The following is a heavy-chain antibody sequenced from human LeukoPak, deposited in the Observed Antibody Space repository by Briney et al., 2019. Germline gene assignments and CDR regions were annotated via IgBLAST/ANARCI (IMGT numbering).Heavy chain of an antibody. V-gene: IGHV4-39*07. D-gene: IGHD4-23*01. Sequence: TLSLTCTVSGGSISSSSYYWGWIRQPPGKGLEWIGSICYSGSTYYNPSLKSRVTISVDTSKNQFSLKLSSVTAADTAVYYCARHLTVVDAFDIWGQGTMVTVSS. CDR2: ICYSGST. CDR1: GGSISSSSYY. J-gene: IGHJ3*02. CDR3: ARHLTVVDAFDI.